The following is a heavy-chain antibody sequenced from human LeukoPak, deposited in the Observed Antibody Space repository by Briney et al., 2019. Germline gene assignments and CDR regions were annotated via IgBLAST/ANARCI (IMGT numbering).Heavy chain of an antibody. CDR2: FDPEDGET. V-gene: IGHV1-24*01. D-gene: IGHD3-3*01. CDR1: GYTLTELS. Sequence: GASVKVSCKVSGYTLTELSMHWVRQAPGKGLEWMEGFDPEDGETIYAQKFQGRVTMTEDTSTDTAYMELSSLRSEDTAVYYCASGAIFGVVISGEYYYYMDVWGKGTTVTVSS. CDR3: ASGAIFGVVISGEYYYYMDV. J-gene: IGHJ6*03.